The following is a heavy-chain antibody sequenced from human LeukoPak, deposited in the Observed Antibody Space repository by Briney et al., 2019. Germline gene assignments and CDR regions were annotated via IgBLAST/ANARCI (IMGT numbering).Heavy chain of an antibody. CDR3: ARGGGGAAAGIPGDYYYYMDV. J-gene: IGHJ6*03. CDR2: INPNSGGT. Sequence: PEASVRVSCKASGYTFTGYYMHWVRQAPGQGLEWMGWINPNSGGTNYAQKFQGRVTMTRDTSISTAYMELSRLRSDDTAVYYCARGGGGAAAGIPGDYYYYMDVWGKGTTVTISS. V-gene: IGHV1-2*02. D-gene: IGHD6-13*01. CDR1: GYTFTGYY.